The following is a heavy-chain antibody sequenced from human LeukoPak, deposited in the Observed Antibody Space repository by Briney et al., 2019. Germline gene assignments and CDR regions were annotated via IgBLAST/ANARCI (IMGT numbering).Heavy chain of an antibody. V-gene: IGHV4-59*01. CDR2: IYYSGGT. CDR3: AMYHYDSTSYYSFDY. CDR1: GGSISGYY. J-gene: IGHJ4*02. Sequence: SETLSLTCSVSGGSISGYYWNWIRQPPGKGLEWIGNIYYSGGTNYNPSLKSRVTISVDTSKKQFSLRLSSVTAADTAVYYCAMYHYDSTSYYSFDYWGQGTLVTVSS. D-gene: IGHD3-22*01.